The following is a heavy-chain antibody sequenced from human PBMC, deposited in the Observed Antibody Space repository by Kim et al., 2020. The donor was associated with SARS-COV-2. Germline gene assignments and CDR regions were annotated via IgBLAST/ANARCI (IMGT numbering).Heavy chain of an antibody. Sequence: SVKVSCKASGGTFSSYAISWVRQAPGQGLEWMGGIIPIFGTANYAQKFQGRVTITADESTSTAYMELSSLRSEDTAVYYCARGYCSGGSCYANTRGLDYWGQGTLVTVSS. J-gene: IGHJ4*02. V-gene: IGHV1-69*13. CDR3: ARGYCSGGSCYANTRGLDY. CDR2: IIPIFGTA. CDR1: GGTFSSYA. D-gene: IGHD2-15*01.